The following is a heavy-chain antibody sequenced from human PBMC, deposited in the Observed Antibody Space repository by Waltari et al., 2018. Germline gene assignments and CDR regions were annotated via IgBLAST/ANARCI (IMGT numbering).Heavy chain of an antibody. V-gene: IGHV4-59*01. CDR2: IYYSGST. D-gene: IGHD6-13*01. Sequence: QVQLQESGPGLVKPSETLSLTCTVSGGSISSYYWSWIRQPPGKGLEWIGYIYYSGSTNYNPSLKSRVTISVDTSKNQFSLKLSSVTAADTAVYYCAREIAAWGGYFDYWGQGTLVTVSS. CDR3: AREIAAWGGYFDY. J-gene: IGHJ4*02. CDR1: GGSISSYY.